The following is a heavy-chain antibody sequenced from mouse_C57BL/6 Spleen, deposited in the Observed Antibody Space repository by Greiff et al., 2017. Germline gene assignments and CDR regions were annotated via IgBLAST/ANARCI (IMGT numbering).Heavy chain of an antibody. D-gene: IGHD1-1*01. CDR1: GYTFTDYE. Sequence: QVQLKESGAELVRPGASVTLSCKASGYTFTDYEMHWVKQTPVHGLEWIGAIDPETGGTAYNQKFKGKAILTADKSSSTAYMELRSLTSEDSAVYYCTRWGVYGSSFWFAYWGQGTLVTVSA. J-gene: IGHJ3*01. CDR3: TRWGVYGSSFWFAY. CDR2: IDPETGGT. V-gene: IGHV1-15*01.